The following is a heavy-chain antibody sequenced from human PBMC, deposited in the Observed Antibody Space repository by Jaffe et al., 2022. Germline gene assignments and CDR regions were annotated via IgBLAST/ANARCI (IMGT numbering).Heavy chain of an antibody. D-gene: IGHD6-19*01. Sequence: QVQLQQWGAGLLKPSETLSLTCAVYGGSFSGYYWSWIRQPPGKGLEWIGEINHSGSTNYNPSLKSRVTISVDTSKNQFSLKLSSVTAADTAVYYCARVQGYISQWLGDRGKNFDYWGQGTLVTVSS. CDR3: ARVQGYISQWLGDRGKNFDY. CDR2: INHSGST. V-gene: IGHV4-34*01. J-gene: IGHJ4*02. CDR1: GGSFSGYY.